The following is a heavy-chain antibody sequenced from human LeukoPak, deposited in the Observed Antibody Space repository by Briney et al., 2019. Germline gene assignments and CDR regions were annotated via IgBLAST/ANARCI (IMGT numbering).Heavy chain of an antibody. CDR3: ARPPAGPHYFDY. V-gene: IGHV3-21*01. J-gene: IGHJ4*02. Sequence: GGSLRLSCAASGFTFSSYSMNWVRQAPGKGLEWVSSISSSSSYIYYADSVKGRFTIPRDNAKNSLYLQMNSLRAEDTAVYYCARPPAGPHYFDYWGQGTLVTVSS. D-gene: IGHD3-10*01. CDR2: ISSSSSYI. CDR1: GFTFSSYS.